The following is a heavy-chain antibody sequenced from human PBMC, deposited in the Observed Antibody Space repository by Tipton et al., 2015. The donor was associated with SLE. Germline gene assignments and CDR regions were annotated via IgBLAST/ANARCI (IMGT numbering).Heavy chain of an antibody. CDR2: IYHSGTT. CDR3: ARLGRLHLGELSPPFDY. V-gene: IGHV4-30-2*01. Sequence: TLSLTCTVSGASISGGGYSWNWIRQPPEKGLEWIGYIYHSGTTYYNPSLKSRVTLSVDKSKNQFSLKLSSVTAADTAVYYCARLGRLHLGELSPPFDYWGQGTLVTVSS. J-gene: IGHJ4*02. CDR1: GASISGGGYS. D-gene: IGHD3-16*02.